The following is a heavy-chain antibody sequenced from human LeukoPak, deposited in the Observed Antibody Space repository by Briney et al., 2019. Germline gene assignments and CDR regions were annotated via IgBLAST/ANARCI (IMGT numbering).Heavy chain of an antibody. CDR2: INPNSGGT. CDR3: ARVLYWNYDYHGMDV. V-gene: IGHV1-2*02. J-gene: IGHJ6*02. D-gene: IGHD1-1*01. Sequence: ASVKVSCKASGYTFTDYYMHWVRQAPGQGLQWMGWINPNSGGTDYAQKFQGRVTMTRDTSISTAYMELSRLRSDDTAVYFCARVLYWNYDYHGMDVWGQGTTVTVSS. CDR1: GYTFTDYY.